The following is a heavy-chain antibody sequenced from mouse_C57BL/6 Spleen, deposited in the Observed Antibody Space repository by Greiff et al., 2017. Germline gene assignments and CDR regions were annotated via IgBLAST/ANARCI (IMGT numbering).Heavy chain of an antibody. CDR2: IDPEDGET. J-gene: IGHJ2*01. Sequence: EVQLQQSGAELVKPGASVKLSCTASGFNIKDYYMHWVKQRTEQGLEWIGRIDPEDGETKYAAKFQGKATITADKPSNTAYLQRSSLTSADTAVYYCARNYSGSSIFDYWGQGTTLTVSS. D-gene: IGHD1-1*01. V-gene: IGHV14-2*01. CDR1: GFNIKDYY. CDR3: ARNYSGSSIFDY.